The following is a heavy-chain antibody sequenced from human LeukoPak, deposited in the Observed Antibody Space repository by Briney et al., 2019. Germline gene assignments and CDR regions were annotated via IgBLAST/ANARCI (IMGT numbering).Heavy chain of an antibody. V-gene: IGHV4-4*02. J-gene: IGHJ4*02. Sequence: SETLSLTCAVSDDSINNNNWWSWVRQPPGKGLEWIGEIYHSGRTNYNPSLKSRVTISVDKSKNQFSLKLSSVTAADTAVYYCARGYYYDSSGYYHFDYWGQGTLVTVSS. CDR1: DDSINNNNW. D-gene: IGHD3-22*01. CDR2: IYHSGRT. CDR3: ARGYYYDSSGYYHFDY.